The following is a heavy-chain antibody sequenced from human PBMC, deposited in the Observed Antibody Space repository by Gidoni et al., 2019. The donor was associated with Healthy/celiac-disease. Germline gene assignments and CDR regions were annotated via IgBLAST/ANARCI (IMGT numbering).Heavy chain of an antibody. CDR1: GFTFSSYG. CDR2: RWYDGSNK. D-gene: IGHD4-17*01. J-gene: IGHJ4*02. CDR3: ARDSGATVTRYYFDY. V-gene: IGHV3-33*01. Sequence: VKLVESGGGVVQPGRSLRLSCAAPGFTFSSYGMHWGRQAPGKGLAWVAVRWYDGSNKYYADSVKGRFTISRDNSKNTLYLQMNSLRAEDTAVYYCARDSGATVTRYYFDYWGQGTLVTVSS.